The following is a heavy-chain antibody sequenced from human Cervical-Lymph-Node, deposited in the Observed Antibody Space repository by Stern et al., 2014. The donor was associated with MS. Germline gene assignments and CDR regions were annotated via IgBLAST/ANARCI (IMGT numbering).Heavy chain of an antibody. CDR2: ITNGGST. J-gene: IGHJ4*02. V-gene: IGHV3-53*01. D-gene: IGHD1-1*01. CDR1: GFTVSRDY. Sequence: LVESGGGVIQPGGSLRLSCTASGFTVSRDYMTWVRQAPGKGLEWVSLITNGGSTFYTDSVKGRFTISRDDSKNTVYLHMTSLRAEDTAMYYCARDTSSPERSDWWGQGTLVTVSS. CDR3: ARDTSSPERSDW.